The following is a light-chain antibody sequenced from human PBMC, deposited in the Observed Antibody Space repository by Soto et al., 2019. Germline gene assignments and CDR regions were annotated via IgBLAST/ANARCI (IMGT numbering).Light chain of an antibody. V-gene: IGLV2-14*01. Sequence: QSVLTQPASVSGSPGQSITISCTGTSSDVGGYNYVSWYQQHPGKAPKLMIYDVSTRPSGVSNRFSGSKSGNTASLTISGLQAEDEADYYCSAYTRCSTLMVFGGGTKLTVL. CDR2: DVS. J-gene: IGLJ2*01. CDR3: SAYTRCSTLMV. CDR1: SSDVGGYNY.